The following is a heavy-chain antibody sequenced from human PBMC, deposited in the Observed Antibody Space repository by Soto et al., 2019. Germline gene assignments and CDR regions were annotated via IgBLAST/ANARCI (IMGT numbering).Heavy chain of an antibody. V-gene: IGHV1-58*01. D-gene: IGHD2-2*01. CDR1: GFTFTSSA. Sequence: GASVKVSCKASGFTFTSSAVQWVRQARGQRLEWMGWMVVGSSNTNYAQKFQERVTITRDMSTSTAYMALSSLRSEDTAVYYCAAPWHGCSSTSCHSYYYYYGMDVWGQGTTVTVSS. CDR3: AAPWHGCSSTSCHSYYYYYGMDV. J-gene: IGHJ6*02. CDR2: MVVGSSNT.